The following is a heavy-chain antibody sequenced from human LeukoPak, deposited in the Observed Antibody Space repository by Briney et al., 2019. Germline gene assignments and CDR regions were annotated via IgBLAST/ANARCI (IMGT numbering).Heavy chain of an antibody. CDR3: ARVGQWLAEFDY. Sequence: SVKVSCNASGYTFTSYGISWVRQAPGQGLEWMGGIIPIFGTANYAQKFQGRVTITADESTSTAYMELSSLRSDDTAVYYCARVGQWLAEFDYWGQGTLVTVSS. D-gene: IGHD6-19*01. CDR1: GYTFTSYG. J-gene: IGHJ4*02. V-gene: IGHV1-69*13. CDR2: IIPIFGTA.